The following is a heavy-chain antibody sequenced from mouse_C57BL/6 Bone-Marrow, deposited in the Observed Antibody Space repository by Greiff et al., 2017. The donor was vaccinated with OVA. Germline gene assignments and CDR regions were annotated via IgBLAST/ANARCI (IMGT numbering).Heavy chain of an antibody. Sequence: EVKVVESGGGLVQPGGSLKLSCAASGFPFSDYYMYWVRQPPETRLEWVAYISNGGGSTYYPDTVKGRFTISRDNAKNTLYLQMSRLKSEDTAMYYCARSSYFDYWGQGTTLTVSS. V-gene: IGHV5-12*01. CDR2: ISNGGGST. CDR1: GFPFSDYY. CDR3: ARSSYFDY. J-gene: IGHJ2*01.